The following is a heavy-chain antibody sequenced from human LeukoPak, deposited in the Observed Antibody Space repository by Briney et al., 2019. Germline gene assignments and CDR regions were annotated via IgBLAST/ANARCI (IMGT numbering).Heavy chain of an antibody. CDR3: ARGPTTRIVGATTSKVFDY. CDR2: INPNSGGT. D-gene: IGHD1-26*01. J-gene: IGHJ4*02. Sequence: ASVKDSCKASGYTFTGYYMHWVRQAPGQGLEWMGWINPNSGGTNYAQKFQGRVTMTRDTSISTAYMELSRLRSDDTAVYYCARGPTTRIVGATTSKVFDYWGQGTLVTVSS. CDR1: GYTFTGYY. V-gene: IGHV1-2*02.